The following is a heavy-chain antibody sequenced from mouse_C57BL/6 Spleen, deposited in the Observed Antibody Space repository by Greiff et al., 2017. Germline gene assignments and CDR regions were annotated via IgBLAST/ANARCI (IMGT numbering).Heavy chain of an antibody. J-gene: IGHJ4*01. V-gene: IGHV14-3*01. D-gene: IGHD2-2*01. CDR3: ARDVYGYDYAMDY. CDR1: GFNIKNTY. Sequence: EVKLQESVAELVRPGASVKLSCTASGFNIKNTYMHWVKQRPEQGLEWIGRIDPANGNTKYAPKFQGKATITADTSYNTAYLQLSSLTSEDTAIYYCARDVYGYDYAMDYWGQGTSVTVSS. CDR2: IDPANGNT.